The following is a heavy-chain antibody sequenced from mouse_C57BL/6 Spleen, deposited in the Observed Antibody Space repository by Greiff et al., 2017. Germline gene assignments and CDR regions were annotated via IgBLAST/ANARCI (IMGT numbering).Heavy chain of an antibody. D-gene: IGHD2-1*01. CDR2: IDPEDGST. CDR1: GFNIKDYY. J-gene: IGHJ1*03. Sequence: VQLQQSGAELVRPGASVKLSCTASGFNIKDYYMHWVKQRPEQGLEWIGRIDPEDGSTEYAPKFQGKATMTADTSSNTSYLQLSSVTSEDTAVYYCTSYGNYVYFDVWGTGTTVTVSA. CDR3: TSYGNYVYFDV. V-gene: IGHV14-1*01.